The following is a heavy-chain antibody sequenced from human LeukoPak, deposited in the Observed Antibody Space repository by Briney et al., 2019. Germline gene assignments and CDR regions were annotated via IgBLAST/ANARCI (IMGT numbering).Heavy chain of an antibody. J-gene: IGHJ5*02. CDR2: IWYDGSNK. CDR1: GFTFNTYG. CDR3: ARRPSEYSSSWFDP. V-gene: IGHV3-33*01. Sequence: GWSLRLSCAASGFTFNTYGMHWVRQAPGKGLEWVAVIWYDGSNKYFSDSVKGRFTISRDNSKNSLYLQMNSLRAEDTAVYYCARRPSEYSSSWFDPWGQGTLVTVSS. D-gene: IGHD6-13*01.